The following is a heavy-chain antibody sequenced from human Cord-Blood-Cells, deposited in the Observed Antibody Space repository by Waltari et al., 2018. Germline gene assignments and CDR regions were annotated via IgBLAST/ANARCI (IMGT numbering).Heavy chain of an antibody. CDR2: IYTSGST. CDR1: GGSIRSSY. J-gene: IGHJ4*02. D-gene: IGHD3-3*01. CDR3: ARSSGLGYYYFWSGYFYFDY. V-gene: IGHV4-4*07. Sequence: VQLQESGPGLVKPSETLSLTGTFSGGSIRSSYWRYLRQPAGPGMEWIGRIYTSGSTNYNPSRKSRVTMSVDTSKNHFSLKLSSVTAADTSVYYCARSSGLGYYYFWSGYFYFDYWGQGTLVTVSS.